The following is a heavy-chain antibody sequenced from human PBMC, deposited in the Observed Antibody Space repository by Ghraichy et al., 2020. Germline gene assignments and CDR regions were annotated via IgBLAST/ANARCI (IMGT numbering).Heavy chain of an antibody. CDR1: GGTFRSFA. CDR2: IIPFFGTT. CDR3: AKAHPYYDSAGYWDH. J-gene: IGHJ4*02. V-gene: IGHV1-69*13. Sequence: SVKVSCKASGGTFRSFAINWVRQAPGQGLEWMGGIIPFFGTTKYAQKFQGGGTITADDSTSTAYMELSSLISEDTAVYYCAKAHPYYDSAGYWDHWGQGTLVTVSS. D-gene: IGHD3-22*01.